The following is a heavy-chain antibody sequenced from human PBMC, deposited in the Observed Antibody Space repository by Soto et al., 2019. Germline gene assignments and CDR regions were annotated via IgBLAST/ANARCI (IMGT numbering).Heavy chain of an antibody. J-gene: IGHJ4*02. V-gene: IGHV4-61*01. D-gene: IGHD2-21*01. CDR2: IYYSGST. CDR3: ERRIVVVSSYPYEY. CDR1: GGPVRSGSYY. Sequence: SEPLSLTCTVSGGPVRSGSYYRSWIRQPPGKELEWIGYIYYSGSTNYNPSLKSRVTISVDTSKNQFSLKLSSVTAADTAVYYCERRIVVVSSYPYEYWGLGTLVTVSS.